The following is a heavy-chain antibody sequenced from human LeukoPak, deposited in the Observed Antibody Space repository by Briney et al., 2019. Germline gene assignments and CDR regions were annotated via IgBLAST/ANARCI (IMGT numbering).Heavy chain of an antibody. CDR1: GYSFATYW. CDR2: IYHGDSDI. J-gene: IGHJ4*02. CDR3: ARPDSYDYGRVDY. V-gene: IGHV5-51*01. D-gene: IGHD5-18*01. Sequence: GAPLKISCKCSGYSFATYWICCLRPIAGKRLECMVIIYHGDSDIRYSPAIQVQVTISADKSISTAYLQSSRLEYSDTAMYYCARPDSYDYGRVDYWGQGTLVTVSS.